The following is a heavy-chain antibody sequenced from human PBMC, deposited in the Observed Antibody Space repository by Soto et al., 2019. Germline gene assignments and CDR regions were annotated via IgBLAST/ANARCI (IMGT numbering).Heavy chain of an antibody. J-gene: IGHJ4*02. V-gene: IGHV3-48*01. CDR1: GFTFSSYS. Sequence: GGSLRLSCAASGFTFSSYSMNWVRQAPGKGLEWVSYITSSSSTIYYADSVKGRFTISRDNAKNSLYLQMNSLRAEDTAVYYCTRDPHALDYWGQGTLVTVSS. CDR2: ITSSSSTI. CDR3: TRDPHALDY. D-gene: IGHD2-2*01.